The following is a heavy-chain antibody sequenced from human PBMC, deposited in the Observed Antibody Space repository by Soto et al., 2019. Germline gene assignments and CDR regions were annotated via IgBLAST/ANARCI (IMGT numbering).Heavy chain of an antibody. V-gene: IGHV3-30-3*01. CDR1: LFTISSYA. CDR2: IPDDGTNK. D-gene: IGHD2-21*01. J-gene: IGHJ4*02. CDR3: ASARHIGP. Sequence: PGGSLRLSRKGSLFTISSYAIQSVRQAPGKGLEWVAAIPDDGTNKRTVDSVKARFTISIENAENSLYLQMTSLRPDNTHVYDCASARHIGPGGQGTLVTVSS.